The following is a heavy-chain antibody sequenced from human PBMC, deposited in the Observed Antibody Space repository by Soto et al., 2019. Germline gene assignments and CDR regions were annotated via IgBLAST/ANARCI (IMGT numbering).Heavy chain of an antibody. CDR2: INHSGST. D-gene: IGHD3-16*02. CDR1: GGSFSGYY. CDR3: ASGFHYDYIWGSYRSAWFDP. V-gene: IGHV4-34*01. Sequence: QVQLQQWGAGLLKPSETLSLTCAVYGGSFSGYYWSWIRQPPGKGLEWIGEINHSGSTNYNPSLKGRITITVDTSKNKFSLKLSSVTAADTAVYYCASGFHYDYIWGSYRSAWFDPWGQGTLVTVSS. J-gene: IGHJ5*02.